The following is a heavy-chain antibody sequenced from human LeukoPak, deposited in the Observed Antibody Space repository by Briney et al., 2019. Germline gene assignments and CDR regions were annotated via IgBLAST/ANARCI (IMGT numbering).Heavy chain of an antibody. J-gene: IGHJ4*02. CDR1: GFTFSTSA. CDR2: ISPTGGAI. V-gene: IGHV3-21*01. CDR3: ASGIRKRGFDY. D-gene: IGHD1-1*01. Sequence: GGSLRLSCAASGFTFSTSAMNWVRQAPGRGLEWVSYISPTGGAIFYAASLRGRIIISRDNAKNSLFLQMNSLTAEDTALYFCASGIRKRGFDYWGQGTLVTVSS.